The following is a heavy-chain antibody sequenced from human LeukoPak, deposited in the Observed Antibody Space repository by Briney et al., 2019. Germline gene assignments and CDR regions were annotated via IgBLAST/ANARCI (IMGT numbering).Heavy chain of an antibody. CDR3: ATASAITSPGTFEH. CDR2: ISSSGSSI. J-gene: IGHJ1*01. CDR1: GFTFSDYY. D-gene: IGHD1-1*01. V-gene: IGHV3-11*01. Sequence: PGGSLRLSCGGSGFTFSDYYMNWIRQTPGKGLEWVSYISSSGSSIYQADSVKGRFTISRDNAKNSLYLQMNSLRAGDTAVYYCATASAITSPGTFEHWGQGTLVTVSS.